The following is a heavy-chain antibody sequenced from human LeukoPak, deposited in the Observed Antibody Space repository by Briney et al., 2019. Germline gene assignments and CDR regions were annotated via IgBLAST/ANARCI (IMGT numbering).Heavy chain of an antibody. CDR1: GGSINSPNSY. J-gene: IGHJ4*02. CDR3: ARRVVAGTTVDF. V-gene: IGHV4-39*01. Sequence: PSETLSLTCTVSGGSINSPNSYWGWIRQPPGKGLEWIGSIFHDGITYYSPSLKSRVTVSVDTSLNQFSLSLMSMTAADTAVYYCARRVVAGTTVDFWGQGNLVTVSS. CDR2: IFHDGIT. D-gene: IGHD1-1*01.